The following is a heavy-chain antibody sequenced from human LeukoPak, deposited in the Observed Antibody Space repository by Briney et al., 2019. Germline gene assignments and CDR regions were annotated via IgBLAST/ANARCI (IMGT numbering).Heavy chain of an antibody. J-gene: IGHJ3*02. D-gene: IGHD3-22*01. V-gene: IGHV4-30-2*01. CDR2: IYHSGST. CDR3: ARARPSCYYEVRGGDACDI. CDR1: GGSISSGGYY. Sequence: SETLSLTCTVSGGSISSGGYYWSWIRQPPGKGLEWIGYIYHSGSTYYNPSLKSRVTISVDRSKNQFSLKLSSVTAADTAVYYCARARPSCYYEVRGGDACDIWGQGTMVTVSS.